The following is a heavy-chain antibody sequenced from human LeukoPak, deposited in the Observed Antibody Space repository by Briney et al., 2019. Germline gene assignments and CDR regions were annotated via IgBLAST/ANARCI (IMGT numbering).Heavy chain of an antibody. Sequence: PETLSLTCAVYGGSFSGYCWSWIRQPPGKGLEWIGEINHSGSTNYNPSLKSRVTISVDTSKNQFSLKLSSVTAADTAVYYCARGFRYYYDSSGPFFDLWGRGTLVTVSS. J-gene: IGHJ2*01. CDR1: GGSFSGYC. CDR3: ARGFRYYYDSSGPFFDL. CDR2: INHSGST. V-gene: IGHV4-34*01. D-gene: IGHD3-22*01.